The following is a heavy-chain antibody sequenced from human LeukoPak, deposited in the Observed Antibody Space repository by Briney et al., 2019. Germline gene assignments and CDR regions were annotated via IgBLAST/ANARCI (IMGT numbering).Heavy chain of an antibody. CDR3: ARRRDGYNEDFFDY. CDR1: GGSIASSSYY. J-gene: IGHJ4*02. CDR2: IFHSGST. Sequence: SETLSLTCTVSGGSIASSSYYWVWIRQPPGKGLEWIGSIFHSGSTYYNASLKSRVTISVDTSRNQFSLKLSSVTAADTAVYYCARRRDGYNEDFFDYWGQGTLVTVSS. V-gene: IGHV4-39*01. D-gene: IGHD5-24*01.